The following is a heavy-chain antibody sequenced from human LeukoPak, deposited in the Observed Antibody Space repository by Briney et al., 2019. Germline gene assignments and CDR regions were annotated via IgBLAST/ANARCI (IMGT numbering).Heavy chain of an antibody. J-gene: IGHJ5*02. CDR3: ARGSGDYRFGRDWFDP. Sequence: PSETLSLTCTVSGGSIGSSDYFWGWIRQPPGKGLEWIGSIYYSGSTYYNPSLKSRVTISVDTSKNQFSLKLSSVTAADTAVYYCARGSGDYRFGRDWFDPWGQGTLVTVSS. V-gene: IGHV4-39*07. CDR2: IYYSGST. D-gene: IGHD4-17*01. CDR1: GGSIGSSDYF.